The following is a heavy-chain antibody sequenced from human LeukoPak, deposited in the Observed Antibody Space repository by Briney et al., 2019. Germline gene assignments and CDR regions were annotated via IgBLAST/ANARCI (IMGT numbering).Heavy chain of an antibody. V-gene: IGHV3-30*18. Sequence: PGGSLRLSCAASGFTFSSYGMHWVRQAPGKGLEWVAVISYDGSNKYYADSVKGRFTISRDNSKNTLYLQMNSLGAEDTAVYYCAKRAVAAPFDYWGQGTLVTVSS. J-gene: IGHJ4*02. CDR2: ISYDGSNK. D-gene: IGHD6-19*01. CDR1: GFTFSSYG. CDR3: AKRAVAAPFDY.